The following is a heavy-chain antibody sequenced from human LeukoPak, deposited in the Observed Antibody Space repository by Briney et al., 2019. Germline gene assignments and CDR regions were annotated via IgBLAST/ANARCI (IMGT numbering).Heavy chain of an antibody. CDR3: AKSFYYDSSGYYYAFGYFDY. CDR2: IWYDGSNK. CDR1: GFTFSNYG. V-gene: IGHV3-33*06. Sequence: GGSLRLSCAASGFTFSNYGMHWVRQAPGKGLEWVAVIWYDGSNKNYADSVKGRVTISRDNSKNTLWLQMNSLRAEDTAVYYCAKSFYYDSSGYYYAFGYFDYWGQGTLVTVSS. D-gene: IGHD3-22*01. J-gene: IGHJ4*02.